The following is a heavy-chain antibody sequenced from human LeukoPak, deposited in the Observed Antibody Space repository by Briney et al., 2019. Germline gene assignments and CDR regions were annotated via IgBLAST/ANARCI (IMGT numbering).Heavy chain of an antibody. V-gene: IGHV4-59*01. CDR3: ARDEYYYGSGSYYYMDV. Sequence: PSETLSLTCTVSGGSISSYYWSWIRQPPGKGLEWIGYIYYSGSTNYNPSLKSRVTISVDTSKNQFSLKLSSVTAADTAVYYCARDEYYYGSGSYYYMDVWGKGTTVTVSS. CDR1: GGSISSYY. D-gene: IGHD3-10*01. J-gene: IGHJ6*03. CDR2: IYYSGST.